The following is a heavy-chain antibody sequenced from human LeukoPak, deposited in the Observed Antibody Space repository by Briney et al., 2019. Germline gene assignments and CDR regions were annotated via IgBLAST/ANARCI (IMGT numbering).Heavy chain of an antibody. Sequence: PSETLSLTCTVSGGSISSSSYYWGWIRQPPGKGLEWIGSIYYSGSTYYNPSLKSRVTISVDTSKNQFSLELSSVTAADTAVYYCAREVRMAAAGIDYWGQGTLVTVSS. CDR3: AREVRMAAAGIDY. CDR2: IYYSGST. J-gene: IGHJ4*02. V-gene: IGHV4-39*07. CDR1: GGSISSSSYY. D-gene: IGHD6-13*01.